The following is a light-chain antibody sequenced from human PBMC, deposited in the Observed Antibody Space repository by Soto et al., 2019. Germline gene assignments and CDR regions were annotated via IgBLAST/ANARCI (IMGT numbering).Light chain of an antibody. V-gene: IGLV1-44*01. Sequence: QAVLTQPPSASGTPGQRVIISCSGSGSSIGTNTVNWYRQLPGTAPKLLIYGNNQRPSGVPDRFSGSKSGTSASLAISGLQSEDEADYYCAAWDGSLNNVLFGGGTKPTVL. J-gene: IGLJ2*01. CDR2: GNN. CDR3: AAWDGSLNNVL. CDR1: GSSIGTNT.